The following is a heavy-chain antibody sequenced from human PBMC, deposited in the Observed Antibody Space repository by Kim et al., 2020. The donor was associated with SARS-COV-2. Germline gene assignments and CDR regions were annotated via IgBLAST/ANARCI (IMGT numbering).Heavy chain of an antibody. CDR1: GGSISSSSYY. D-gene: IGHD6-13*01. CDR3: ARNTIAAAGNSWFDP. Sequence: SETLSLTCTVSGGSISSSSYYWGWIRQPPGKGLEWIGSIYYSGSTYYNPSLKSRVTISVDTSKNQFSLKLSSVTAADTAGYYCARNTIAAAGNSWFDPWGQGTLVTVSS. V-gene: IGHV4-39*01. J-gene: IGHJ5*02. CDR2: IYYSGST.